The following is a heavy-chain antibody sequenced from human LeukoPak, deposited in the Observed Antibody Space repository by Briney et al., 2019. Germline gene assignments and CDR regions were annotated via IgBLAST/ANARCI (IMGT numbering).Heavy chain of an antibody. Sequence: SETLSLTCTVSGGSINNYYWSWIRQPAGEGLEWIGRIYTRGSTNYNPSLKSRVTMSVDTSKNQFSLKLSSVTAADTAVCYCARGRYCSADICSGGDAFDIWGQGTMVSVSS. J-gene: IGHJ3*02. CDR1: GGSINNYY. CDR3: ARGRYCSADICSGGDAFDI. CDR2: IYTRGST. V-gene: IGHV4-4*07. D-gene: IGHD2-15*01.